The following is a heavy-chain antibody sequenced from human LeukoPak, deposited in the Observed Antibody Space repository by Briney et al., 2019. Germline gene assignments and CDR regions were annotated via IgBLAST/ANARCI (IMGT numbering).Heavy chain of an antibody. D-gene: IGHD6-19*01. J-gene: IGHJ4*02. Sequence: PGGSLRLSCAASGFTVSDNYMNWVRLPPGKGLEFVSALYPGGKTYYADSVKGRFFISSDTSKNTVDVQMTSLRAEDTAMYYCTRHRLADTTEFAYWGQGTLVTVSS. CDR1: GFTVSDNY. CDR3: TRHRLADTTEFAY. CDR2: LYPGGKT. V-gene: IGHV3-53*05.